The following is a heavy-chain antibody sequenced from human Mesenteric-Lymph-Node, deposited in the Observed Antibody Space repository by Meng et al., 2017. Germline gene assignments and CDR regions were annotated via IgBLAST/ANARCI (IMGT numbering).Heavy chain of an antibody. CDR2: IYTSGST. D-gene: IGHD1-26*01. V-gene: IGHV4-61*02. J-gene: IGHJ4*02. Sequence: SETLSLTCTVSGGSISSGSYYWSWIRQPAGKGLEWIGRIYTSGSTNYNPSLKSRVTISVDTSKNQFSLKLNSVSAADTAVYYCTRASVWYSGGYWGQGTLVTVSS. CDR3: TRASVWYSGGY. CDR1: GGSISSGSYY.